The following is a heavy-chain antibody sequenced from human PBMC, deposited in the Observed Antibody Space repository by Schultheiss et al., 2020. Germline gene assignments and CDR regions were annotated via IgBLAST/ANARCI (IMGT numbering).Heavy chain of an antibody. CDR2: ISYDGSNK. CDR3: AATYGDYSVKFDY. Sequence: GGSLRLSCAASGFTFSSYGMHWVRQAPGKGLKWVAVISYDGSNKYYADSVKGRFTISRDDSKNTLYLQMKGLRAEDTAVYYCAATYGDYSVKFDYWGQGTLVNVYS. CDR1: GFTFSSYG. D-gene: IGHD4-17*01. J-gene: IGHJ4*02. V-gene: IGHV3-30*03.